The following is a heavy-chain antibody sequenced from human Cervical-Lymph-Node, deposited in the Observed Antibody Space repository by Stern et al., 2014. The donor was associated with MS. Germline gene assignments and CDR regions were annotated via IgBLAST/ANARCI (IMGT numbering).Heavy chain of an antibody. Sequence: QLVQSGGGLVQPGGSLRLSCAASGFTFSSYWMHWVRQAPGKGLVWVSRINSDGRSTNYADSVKGRFHIYIDNAKNTLYLRMNSLRVEDTAVYYCARGTVAAAGTDYWGQGTLVTVSA. D-gene: IGHD6-13*01. J-gene: IGHJ4*02. V-gene: IGHV3-74*02. CDR2: INSDGRST. CDR3: ARGTVAAAGTDY. CDR1: GFTFSSYW.